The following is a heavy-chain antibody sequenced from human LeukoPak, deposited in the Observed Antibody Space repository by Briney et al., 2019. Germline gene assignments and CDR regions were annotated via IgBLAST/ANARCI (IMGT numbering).Heavy chain of an antibody. CDR2: IYTSGST. CDR1: GGSISSYY. D-gene: IGHD3-3*01. Sequence: SETLSLTCTVSGGSISSYYWSWTRQPAGKGLEWIGRIYTSGSTNYNPSLKSRVTMSVDTSKNQFSLKLSSVTAADTAVYYCARMSYDFWSGYPLAFDIWGQGTMVTVSS. V-gene: IGHV4-4*07. J-gene: IGHJ3*02. CDR3: ARMSYDFWSGYPLAFDI.